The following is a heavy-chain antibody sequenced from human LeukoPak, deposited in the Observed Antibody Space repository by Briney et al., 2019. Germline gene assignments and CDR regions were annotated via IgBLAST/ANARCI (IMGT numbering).Heavy chain of an antibody. CDR2: INPNSGGT. Sequence: ASVKVSCKASGYTFIGYYMHWVRQAPGQGLEWMGRINPNSGGTNYAQKFQGRVTMTRDTSISTAYMELSRLRSDDTAVYYCATATTQYDAFDIWGQGTMVTVSS. D-gene: IGHD5-12*01. J-gene: IGHJ3*02. V-gene: IGHV1-2*06. CDR1: GYTFIGYY. CDR3: ATATTQYDAFDI.